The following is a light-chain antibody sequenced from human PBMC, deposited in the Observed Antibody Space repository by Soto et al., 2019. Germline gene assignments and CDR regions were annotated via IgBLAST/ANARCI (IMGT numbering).Light chain of an antibody. CDR3: QQSYGTPT. V-gene: IGKV1-12*01. CDR2: AAS. J-gene: IGKJ1*01. Sequence: DIKMTQSPSSVSASVGDRVTITCRSSEDISTWLAWYQQKPGKAPKLLIYAASSLQSGVPSRFSGSGSGTDFTLTISSLQPEDFATYYCQQSYGTPTFGQGTKVDNK. CDR1: EDISTW.